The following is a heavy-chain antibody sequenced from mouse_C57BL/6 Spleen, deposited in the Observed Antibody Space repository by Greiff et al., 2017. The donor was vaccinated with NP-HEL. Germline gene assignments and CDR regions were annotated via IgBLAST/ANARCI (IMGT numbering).Heavy chain of an antibody. CDR2: INPNYGTT. Sequence: EVQLQESGPELVKPGASVKISCKASGYSFTDYNMNWVKQSNGKSLEWIGVINPNYGTTSYNQKFKGKATLTVDQSSSTAYMQLNSLTSEDSAVYYCARNSNYVPYWYFDVWGTGTTVTVSS. J-gene: IGHJ1*03. CDR1: GYSFTDYN. V-gene: IGHV1-39*01. CDR3: ARNSNYVPYWYFDV. D-gene: IGHD2-5*01.